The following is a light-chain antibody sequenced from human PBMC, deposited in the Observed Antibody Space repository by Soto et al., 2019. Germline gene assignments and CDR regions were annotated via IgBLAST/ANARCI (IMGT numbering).Light chain of an antibody. Sequence: DIQMTQSPSSLSASLGDRVTITCQASQDISNYLNWYQLKPGKAPKLLIYTASSLQRGVPSRFSGSGSGTDFTLTISSLQPEDYATYYCQHSYTTPLTFGGGTKV. V-gene: IGKV1-39*01. CDR1: QDISNY. CDR3: QHSYTTPLT. J-gene: IGKJ4*01. CDR2: TAS.